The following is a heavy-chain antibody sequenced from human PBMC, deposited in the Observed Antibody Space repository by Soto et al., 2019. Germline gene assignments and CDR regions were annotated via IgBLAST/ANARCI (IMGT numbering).Heavy chain of an antibody. CDR3: AKDTHYYDSSGYLPPDY. J-gene: IGHJ4*02. D-gene: IGHD3-22*01. V-gene: IGHV3-30*18. CDR2: ISYDGSNK. Sequence: QVQLVESGGGVVQPGRSLRLSCAASGFTFSSYGMHWVRQAPGKGLEWVAVISYDGSNKYYADSVKGRFTISRDNSKNTLYLQMNSLRAEDTAVYYCAKDTHYYDSSGYLPPDYCGQGTLVTVSS. CDR1: GFTFSSYG.